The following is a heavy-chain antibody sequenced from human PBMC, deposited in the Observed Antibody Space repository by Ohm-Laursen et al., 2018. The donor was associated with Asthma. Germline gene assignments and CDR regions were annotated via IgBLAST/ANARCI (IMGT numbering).Heavy chain of an antibody. D-gene: IGHD3-10*01. V-gene: IGHV3-30-3*01. J-gene: IGHJ3*02. CDR1: GFTFSSYA. CDR2: ISYDGSNK. Sequence: SLRLSCAASGFTFSSYAMHWVRQAPGKGLEWVAVISYDGSNKYYADSVKGRFTISGDNPKNTLYLQMNSLRAEDTAVYYCAREFHTGDAFDIWGQGTMVTVSS. CDR3: AREFHTGDAFDI.